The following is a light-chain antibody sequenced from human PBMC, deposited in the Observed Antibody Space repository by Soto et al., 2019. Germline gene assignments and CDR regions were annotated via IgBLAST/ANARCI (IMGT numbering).Light chain of an antibody. CDR1: QSISSY. CDR3: QQSYSTLP. V-gene: IGKV1-39*01. Sequence: DIQMTQSPSSLSASVGDRVTITCRASQSISSYLNWYQQKPGKAPKLLIYAASSLQSGVPSRFSGSGSGTDFTLTISSLQPEYFATYYCQQSYSTLPFGGGTKVEIK. CDR2: AAS. J-gene: IGKJ4*01.